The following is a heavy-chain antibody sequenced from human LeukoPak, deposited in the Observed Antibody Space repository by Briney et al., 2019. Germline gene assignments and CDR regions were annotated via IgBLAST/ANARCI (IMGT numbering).Heavy chain of an antibody. J-gene: IGHJ6*03. CDR2: TSESGGST. V-gene: IGHV3-23*01. CDR3: AKAKELRYFDYNYYYYYMDV. D-gene: IGHD3-9*01. CDR1: GFTFSSYA. Sequence: PGGSLRLSCEASGFTFSSYAMGWVRQAPGKGLEWVSVTSESGGSTHYADSVKGRFTISRDNSKNTLYLQMNSLRAEDTAVYYCAKAKELRYFDYNYYYYYMDVWGKGTTVTVSS.